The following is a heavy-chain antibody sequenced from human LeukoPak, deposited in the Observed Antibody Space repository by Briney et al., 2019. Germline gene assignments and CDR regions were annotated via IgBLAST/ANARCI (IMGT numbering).Heavy chain of an antibody. J-gene: IGHJ6*02. CDR2: IYYSGST. Sequence: SETLSLTCTVSGGSISSYYWSWIRQPPGKGLEWIGYIYYSGSTNYNPSLKSRVTISVDTSKNQFSLKLSSVTAADTAVYYCASFPSSYGYDYYYYGMDVWGQGTTVTVSS. CDR1: GGSISSYY. CDR3: ASFPSSYGYDYYYYGMDV. V-gene: IGHV4-59*01. D-gene: IGHD5-18*01.